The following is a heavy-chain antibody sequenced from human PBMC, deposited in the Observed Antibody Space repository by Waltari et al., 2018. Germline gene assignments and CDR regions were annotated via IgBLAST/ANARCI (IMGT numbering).Heavy chain of an antibody. CDR3: AKDSGIAVAGAFDI. CDR1: GFTFDDYA. Sequence: EVQLVESGGGLVQPGRSLRLSCAASGFTFDDYAMHWVRQAPGKGLEWVSGISWNSGSIGYADSVKGRFTISRDNAKNSLYLQMNSLRAEDMALYYCAKDSGIAVAGAFDIWGQGTMVTVSS. V-gene: IGHV3-9*03. J-gene: IGHJ3*02. D-gene: IGHD6-19*01. CDR2: ISWNSGSI.